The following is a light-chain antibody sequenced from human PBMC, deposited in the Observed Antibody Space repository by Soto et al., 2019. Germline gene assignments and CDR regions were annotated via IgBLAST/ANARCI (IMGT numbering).Light chain of an antibody. CDR2: GAS. Sequence: EIVMTQSPATLSVSPGDRATLSCRASQSVRSNLAWYQQRPGQAPRLLMYGASARATAIPGRFSGSGSGTEFTLTISSLQSEDFAVYSCQQYNKWPYTFGQGTNLEIK. J-gene: IGKJ2*01. CDR1: QSVRSN. CDR3: QQYNKWPYT. V-gene: IGKV3-15*01.